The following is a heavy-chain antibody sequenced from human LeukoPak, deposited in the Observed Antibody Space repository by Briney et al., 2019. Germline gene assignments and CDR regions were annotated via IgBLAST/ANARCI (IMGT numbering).Heavy chain of an antibody. Sequence: GGSLRPSCVASGFTFSSYWMHWVRQDPRKGLVWVSRINGDGRNINYADSVRGRFTISRDNAKNTLYLQMNTLRVEDTAVYYCTRDLMDYDVSTGLHHYYMDVWGQGTTVTVSS. CDR3: TRDLMDYDVSTGLHHYYMDV. J-gene: IGHJ6*02. V-gene: IGHV3-74*01. D-gene: IGHD3-9*01. CDR1: GFTFSSYW. CDR2: INGDGRNI.